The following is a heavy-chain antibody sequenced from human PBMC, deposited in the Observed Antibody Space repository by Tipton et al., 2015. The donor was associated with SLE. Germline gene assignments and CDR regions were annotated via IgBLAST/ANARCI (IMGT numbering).Heavy chain of an antibody. V-gene: IGHV4-59*06. D-gene: IGHD6-13*01. CDR3: ATYSSRPDYYYYMDV. CDR1: GGSISSYY. CDR2: IYYNGNT. Sequence: LRLSCTVSGGSISSYYWSWIRQPPGKGLEWIGNIYYNGNTYHNLSLKSRVTISVDTSKNQFSLKLSSVTAADTAVYYCATYSSRPDYYYYMDVWGKGTTVTVSS. J-gene: IGHJ6*03.